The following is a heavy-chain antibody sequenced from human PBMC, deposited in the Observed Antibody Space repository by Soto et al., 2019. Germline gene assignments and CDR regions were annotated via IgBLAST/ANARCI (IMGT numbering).Heavy chain of an antibody. V-gene: IGHV3-30*03. CDR1: GFTFSSCG. Sequence: GGSLRLSCAASGFTFSSCGMHWVRQAPGKGLEWVSFISYDGSNKYYAYSVKGRFTISRDNSKNTLYLQMNSRRAEDTAVYYCASTVTTMYCYYGMYXWGQGTTFTVS. CDR2: ISYDGSNK. J-gene: IGHJ6*02. D-gene: IGHD4-4*01. CDR3: ASTVTTMYCYYGMYX.